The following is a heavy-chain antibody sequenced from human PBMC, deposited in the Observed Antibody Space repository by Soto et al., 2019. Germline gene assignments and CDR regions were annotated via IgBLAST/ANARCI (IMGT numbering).Heavy chain of an antibody. D-gene: IGHD2-2*01. CDR2: IYYSGST. Sequence: SETLSLTCTVSGGSISSYYWSWIRQPPGKGLEWIGYIYYSGSTNYNPSLKSRVTISVDTSKNQFSLKLSSVTAADTAVYYCARGVVVPAELGDYYYYMDVWGKGTTVTVSS. CDR1: GGSISSYY. CDR3: ARGVVVPAELGDYYYYMDV. V-gene: IGHV4-59*01. J-gene: IGHJ6*03.